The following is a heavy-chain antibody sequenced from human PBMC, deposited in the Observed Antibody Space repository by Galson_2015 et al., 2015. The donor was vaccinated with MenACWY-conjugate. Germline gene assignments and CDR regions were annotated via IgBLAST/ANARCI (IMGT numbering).Heavy chain of an antibody. Sequence: TLSLTCTVSGGSISSGGYYWSWIRQHPGKGLEWIGYTYYSGSTYYNPSLRSRVTISVDTSKNQFSLKLSSVTAADTAVYYCARVWLGSLGEETGKYYFDYWGQGTLVTVSS. CDR3: ARVWLGSLGEETGKYYFDY. CDR2: TYYSGST. CDR1: GGSISSGGYY. V-gene: IGHV4-31*03. D-gene: IGHD1-1*01. J-gene: IGHJ4*02.